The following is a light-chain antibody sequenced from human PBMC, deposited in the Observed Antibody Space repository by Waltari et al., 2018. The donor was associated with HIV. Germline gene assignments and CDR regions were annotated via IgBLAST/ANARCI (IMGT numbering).Light chain of an antibody. J-gene: IGLJ2*01. CDR2: EVN. CDR3: CSYVGSSTLV. V-gene: IGLV2-23*02. CDR1: SRDIGPYNY. Sequence: QSALTQPASVSGSPGQSIPISCVGTSRDIGPYNYVSWYQHHAGGAPQLLLYEVNYRPSRVSNRFSCSKSGNTASLTISGLQAADDADYYCCSYVGSSTLVFGGGTKLTVL.